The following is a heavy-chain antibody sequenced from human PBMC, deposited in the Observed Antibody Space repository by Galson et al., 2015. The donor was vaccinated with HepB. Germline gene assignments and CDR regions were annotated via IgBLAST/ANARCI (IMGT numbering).Heavy chain of an antibody. CDR3: AKGGQLVLSIDY. D-gene: IGHD6-13*01. CDR2: INTGNGNT. V-gene: IGHV1-3*04. CDR1: GYTFTNYA. Sequence: SVKVSCKASGYTFTNYAMHWVRQAPGQRLEWMGWINTGNGNTKYSQKFQGRVTITRDTSASTAYMELNSLRSEDTAVYYCAKGGQLVLSIDYWGQGTLVTVSS. J-gene: IGHJ4*02.